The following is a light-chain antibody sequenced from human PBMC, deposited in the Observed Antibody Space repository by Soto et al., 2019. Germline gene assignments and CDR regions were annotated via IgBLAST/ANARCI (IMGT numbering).Light chain of an antibody. CDR1: SRHSSYT. J-gene: IGLJ3*02. Sequence: QSVLTQSPSASASLGASVKLTCTLSSRHSSYTIAWHQQQPEKGPRYLMKVNSDGSHTKGDGIPDRFSGSSSGAERYLSISCLQPEHEADYYGQTWGTGVRVFGGGTKLTAL. CDR3: QTWGTGVRV. CDR2: VNSDGSH. V-gene: IGLV4-69*02.